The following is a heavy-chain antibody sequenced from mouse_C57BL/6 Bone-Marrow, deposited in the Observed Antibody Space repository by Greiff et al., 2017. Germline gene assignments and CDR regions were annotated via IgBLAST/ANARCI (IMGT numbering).Heavy chain of an antibody. D-gene: IGHD2-3*01. CDR3: SSFDGNYFDF. Sequence: VQLKESGAELVRPGASVKLSCTASGFNIKDDYIHWVKQRPEQGLEWIGWIDPEIGDTEYASKFQGKAPITSDTSSNTAYLQLSSLTSEDTAVYYGSSFDGNYFDFWGQGTPLTVAA. CDR1: GFNIKDDY. V-gene: IGHV14-4*01. CDR2: IDPEIGDT. J-gene: IGHJ2*01.